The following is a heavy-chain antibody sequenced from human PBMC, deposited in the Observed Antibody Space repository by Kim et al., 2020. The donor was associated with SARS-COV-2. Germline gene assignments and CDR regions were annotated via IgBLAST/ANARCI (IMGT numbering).Heavy chain of an antibody. CDR3: ARRPTDAPGDYFDP. D-gene: IGHD4-17*01. V-gene: IGHV4-4*02. J-gene: IGHJ5*02. Sequence: YNPSLKSRVTILIGKSKNQVSLTLRSVTAADTAVYYCARRPTDAPGDYFDPWGQGTRVTVSS.